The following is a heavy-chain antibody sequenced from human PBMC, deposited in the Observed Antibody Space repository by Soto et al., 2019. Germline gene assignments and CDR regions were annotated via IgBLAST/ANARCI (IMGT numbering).Heavy chain of an antibody. Sequence: EVQLVEFGGGLVQPGGSLRLSCAVSGFTFNRYWMTWVRQAPGKGLEWVANMNQDGSEKYYVDSVKGRFTISRDNAKNSLYLQMSSLRGEDTAVYYCARAGELCFGESYFDYGGQGTLITVSS. CDR3: ARAGELCFGESYFDY. CDR1: GFTFNRYW. V-gene: IGHV3-7*04. CDR2: MNQDGSEK. J-gene: IGHJ4*02. D-gene: IGHD3-10*01.